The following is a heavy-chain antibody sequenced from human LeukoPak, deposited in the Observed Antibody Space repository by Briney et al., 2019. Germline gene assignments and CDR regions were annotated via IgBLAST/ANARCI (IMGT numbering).Heavy chain of an antibody. CDR2: IYPGDSDT. V-gene: IGHV5-51*01. CDR1: GYSFTTHW. CDR3: ARLTLGGSYQPDDAFDI. Sequence: GASVKISCKGSGYSFTTHWIGWVRQMPGKGLEWMGIIYPGDSDTRYSPSFQGQVTISADKSISTAYLQWSSLKASDTAMYYCARLTLGGSYQPDDAFDIWSQGTMVTVSS. D-gene: IGHD1-26*01. J-gene: IGHJ3*02.